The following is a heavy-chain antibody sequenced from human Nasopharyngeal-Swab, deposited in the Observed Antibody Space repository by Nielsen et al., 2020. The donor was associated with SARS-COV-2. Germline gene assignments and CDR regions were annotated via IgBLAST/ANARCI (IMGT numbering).Heavy chain of an antibody. CDR3: ARLSSWYVRNYYFDY. CDR2: IYYSGST. J-gene: IGHJ4*02. D-gene: IGHD6-13*01. V-gene: IGHV4-59*01. CDR1: GCSISSYY. Sequence: GSLRLSCTVSGCSISSYYWSWIRQPPGKGLEWIGYIYYSGSTNYNPSLKSRVTISVDTSKNQFSLKLSSVTAADTAVYYCARLSSWYVRNYYFDYWGQGTLVTVSS.